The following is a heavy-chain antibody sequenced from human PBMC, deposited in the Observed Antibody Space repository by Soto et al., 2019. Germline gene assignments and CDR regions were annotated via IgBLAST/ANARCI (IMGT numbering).Heavy chain of an antibody. V-gene: IGHV1-18*01. CDR3: ARDLAMAPMDY. CDR1: GYSFTSYG. Sequence: QVQLVQSGAEVKKPGASVKVSCKASGYSFTSYGISWVRQAPGQGLEWMGWISAYNGKTKYAQKLQGRVTRTTDTSTSTAYMELRRLRSDDTAGYYCARDLAMAPMDYWGQETLVTVSS. D-gene: IGHD6-19*01. J-gene: IGHJ4*02. CDR2: ISAYNGKT.